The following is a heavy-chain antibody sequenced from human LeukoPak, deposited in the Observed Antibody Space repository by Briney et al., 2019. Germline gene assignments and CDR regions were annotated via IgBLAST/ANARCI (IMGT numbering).Heavy chain of an antibody. D-gene: IGHD3-22*01. V-gene: IGHV4-59*02. CDR2: ISYTGST. Sequence: PSETLSLTCTVSGGSVSGYYWSWIRQPPGKGLEWIGYISYTGSTYYNPSLKSRVTISVDTSNDQFSLKVTSVSAADTAVYYCARGANYYDRLFQHWGQGTLVTVSS. J-gene: IGHJ1*01. CDR1: GGSVSGYY. CDR3: ARGANYYDRLFQH.